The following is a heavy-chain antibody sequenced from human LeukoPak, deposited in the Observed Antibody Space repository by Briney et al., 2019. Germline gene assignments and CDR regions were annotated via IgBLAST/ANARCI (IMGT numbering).Heavy chain of an antibody. D-gene: IGHD6-6*01. V-gene: IGHV4-39*01. CDR3: ATQVGAARTYFDY. CDR1: GGSIRSSSYY. CDR2: IYYSGTT. J-gene: IGHJ4*02. Sequence: ETLSLTCAVSGGSIRSSSYYWGWIRQPPGKGLEWIGSIYYSGTTYYNPSLKSRVTISVDTSKNQFSLNLNSVTAADTAVYYCATQVGAARTYFDYWGQGTLVTVSS.